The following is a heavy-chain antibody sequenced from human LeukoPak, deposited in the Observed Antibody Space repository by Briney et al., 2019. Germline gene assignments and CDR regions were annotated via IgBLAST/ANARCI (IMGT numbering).Heavy chain of an antibody. D-gene: IGHD6-6*01. CDR2: IYHSGST. Sequence: PSETLSLTCAVSGGSISSNNWWSWVRQPPGKGLEWIGEIYHSGSTNYDPSLKSRVTISVDKSKNQFSLNLSSVTAADTAVYYCARDVSSSPGVFDYWGQGTLVTVSS. V-gene: IGHV4-4*02. J-gene: IGHJ4*02. CDR3: ARDVSSSPGVFDY. CDR1: GGSISSNNW.